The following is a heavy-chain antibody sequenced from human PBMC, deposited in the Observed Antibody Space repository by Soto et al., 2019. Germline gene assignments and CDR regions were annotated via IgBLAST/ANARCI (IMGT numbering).Heavy chain of an antibody. CDR3: ARDIAGWHYDILTGNVAFDI. D-gene: IGHD3-9*01. V-gene: IGHV1-46*03. Sequence: ASVKVSCKASGYTFTSYYMHWVRQAPGQGLEWMGIINPSGGSTSYAQKFQGRVTMTRDTSTSTVYMELSSLRSEDTAVYYCARDIAGWHYDILTGNVAFDIWGQGTMVTVSS. CDR2: INPSGGST. J-gene: IGHJ3*02. CDR1: GYTFTSYY.